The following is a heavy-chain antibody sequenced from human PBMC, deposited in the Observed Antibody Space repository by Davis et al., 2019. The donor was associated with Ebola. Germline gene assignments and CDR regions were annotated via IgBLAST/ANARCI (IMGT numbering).Heavy chain of an antibody. V-gene: IGHV3-23*03. Sequence: GESLKISCAASGFTSSSYAMSWVRQAPGKGLEWVSVIYDHSTAYADSVRGRFIISRDKSNNTLYLEMNSLRVDETAVYYCATTKWLREFDNWGQGTLVTVSS. CDR1: GFTSSSYA. J-gene: IGHJ4*02. CDR3: ATTKWLREFDN. D-gene: IGHD6-19*01. CDR2: IYDHST.